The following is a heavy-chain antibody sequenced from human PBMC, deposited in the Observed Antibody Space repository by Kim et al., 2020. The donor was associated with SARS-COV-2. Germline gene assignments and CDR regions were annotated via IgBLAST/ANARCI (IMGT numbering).Heavy chain of an antibody. CDR2: IIPIVGIA. V-gene: IGHV1-69*04. D-gene: IGHD6-19*01. Sequence: SVKVSCKASGGTFSSYAISWVRQAPGQGLEWMGRIIPIVGIANSAQKFQGRVTIIADKSTSTSYMELSSLRSEDTAVYYCASEIAVAGKGWFDPWGQGTLVSVSS. CDR1: GGTFSSYA. J-gene: IGHJ5*02. CDR3: ASEIAVAGKGWFDP.